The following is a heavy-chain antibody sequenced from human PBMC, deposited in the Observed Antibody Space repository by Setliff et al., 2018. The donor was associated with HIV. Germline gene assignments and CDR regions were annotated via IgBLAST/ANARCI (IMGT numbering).Heavy chain of an antibody. CDR1: GGSINSDNYY. CDR2: IYYSVST. CDR3: ERGVVDYDFWSGSGDYYYMDV. D-gene: IGHD3-3*01. J-gene: IGHJ6*03. Sequence: SETLSLTCSVSGGSINSDNYYWSWIRQSPGRGLEWIGYIYYSVSTKYNPSLKSRVSMSIDTSKNQFSLKMSSVTAADTAVYYCERGVVDYDFWSGSGDYYYMDVWGKGTTVTVSS. V-gene: IGHV4-61*01.